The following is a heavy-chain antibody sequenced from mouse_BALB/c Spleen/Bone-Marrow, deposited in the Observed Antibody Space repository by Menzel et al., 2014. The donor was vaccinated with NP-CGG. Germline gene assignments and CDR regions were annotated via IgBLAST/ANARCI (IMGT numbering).Heavy chain of an antibody. D-gene: IGHD1-1*01. Sequence: VQGVESGPGLVAPSQSLSIPCTVSGFSLTSYGLHWVRQPPGKGLEWLGVIWAGGSANYNSALMSRLSISKDNSKSQVFLKMNSLQTDDTAMYYCAGDWALYYYGSSYVWFAYWGQGTLVTVSA. CDR2: IWAGGSA. V-gene: IGHV2-9*02. J-gene: IGHJ3*01. CDR3: AGDWALYYYGSSYVWFAY. CDR1: GFSLTSYG.